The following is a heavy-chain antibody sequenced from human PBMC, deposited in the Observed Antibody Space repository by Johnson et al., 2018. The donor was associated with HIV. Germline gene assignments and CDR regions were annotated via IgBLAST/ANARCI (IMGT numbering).Heavy chain of an antibody. J-gene: IGHJ3*01. V-gene: IGHV3-9*01. CDR2: ISWNSGSI. Sequence: VQLVESGGGLVQPGRSLRLSCAASGFTFDDYAMHCVRQAPGKGLEWVSGISWNSGSIGYADSVKGRFTISRDNSKNTLYLQMNSLRAEDTAVYYCARAGDYDMLTGSLMKGTFDVWGQGKMVIVSS. CDR3: ARAGDYDMLTGSLMKGTFDV. CDR1: GFTFDDYA. D-gene: IGHD3-9*01.